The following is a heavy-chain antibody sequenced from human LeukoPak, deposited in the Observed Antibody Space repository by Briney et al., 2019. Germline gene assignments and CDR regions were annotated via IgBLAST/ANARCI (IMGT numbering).Heavy chain of an antibody. J-gene: IGHJ3*02. CDR2: IRSNANDYAT. D-gene: IGHD4-17*01. V-gene: IGHV3-73*01. CDR1: GFSFSGSA. Sequence: GGSLRLSCAASGFSFSGSAIHWVRQASGKGLEWVGRIRSNANDYATAYAASVKGRFTISRDDSKNTAYLQMNSLKTEDTALYYCTRPRDPPTPNGDYSDTLDIWGQGSMVTVSS. CDR3: TRPRDPPTPNGDYSDTLDI.